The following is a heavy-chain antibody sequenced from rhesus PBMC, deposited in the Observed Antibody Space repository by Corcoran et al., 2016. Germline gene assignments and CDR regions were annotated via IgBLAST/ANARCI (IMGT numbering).Heavy chain of an antibody. CDR1: GYSISSGYG. Sequence: QVQLQESGPGLVKPSETLSLTCAVSGYSISSGYGWSWIRQPPGKGLEWIGYIAYSGSTSYNPSLKKRVTMSSDTSKNQFSLKLSSVTAADTAVYYCARDFESRFDYWGQGVLVTVSS. J-gene: IGHJ4*01. CDR2: IAYSGST. V-gene: IGHV4-122*02. CDR3: ARDFESRFDY.